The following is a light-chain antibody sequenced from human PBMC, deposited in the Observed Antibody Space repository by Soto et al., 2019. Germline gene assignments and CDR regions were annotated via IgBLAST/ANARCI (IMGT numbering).Light chain of an antibody. CDR3: QQYDTHSFT. CDR2: DAS. Sequence: IQMTQSPSSLSASVGDRVAITCQASHAISSCLDWYQQKPGKAPKLLTYDASDLKTGVPSRFSGSGSGTEFTFTISNLQPEDFATYYCQQYDTHSFTFGHGTKVDIK. J-gene: IGKJ3*01. V-gene: IGKV1-33*01. CDR1: HAISSC.